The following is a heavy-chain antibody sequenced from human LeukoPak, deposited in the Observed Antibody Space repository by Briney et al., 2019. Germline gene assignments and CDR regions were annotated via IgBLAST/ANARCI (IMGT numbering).Heavy chain of an antibody. CDR2: ISYDGSNK. CDR1: GFTFSSYG. J-gene: IGHJ6*02. V-gene: IGHV3-30*18. Sequence: GRSLRLSCAASGFTFSSYGMHWVRQAPGKGLEWVAVISYDGSNKYYADSVKGRFTTSRDNSKNTLYLQMNSLRAEDTAVYYCAKGGILQNYYYGMDVWGQGTTVTVSS. CDR3: AKGGILQNYYYGMDV. D-gene: IGHD1-20*01.